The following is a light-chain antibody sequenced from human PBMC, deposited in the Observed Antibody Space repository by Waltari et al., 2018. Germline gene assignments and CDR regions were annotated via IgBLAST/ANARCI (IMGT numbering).Light chain of an antibody. V-gene: IGLV2-14*01. CDR1: SSDVGAYNY. Sequence: QSALTQPASVSGSPGQSITISCTGTSSDVGAYNYVSWYQQHPGKAPKLLVYEVSNRPSGVSNRFSGSKSGNTASLTISGFQAEDEADYYCNSYTSSSTQLFGGGTKLTVL. CDR2: EVS. CDR3: NSYTSSSTQL. J-gene: IGLJ2*01.